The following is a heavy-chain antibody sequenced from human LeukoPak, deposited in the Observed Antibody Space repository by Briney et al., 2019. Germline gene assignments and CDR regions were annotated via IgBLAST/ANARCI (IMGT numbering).Heavy chain of an antibody. V-gene: IGHV1-8*01. CDR3: ASQDPLAGTDYYYYMDV. D-gene: IGHD6-19*01. Sequence: ASVKVSCKASGYTFTRYDINWVRQATGPGLEWMGWMNHKCGNTGDTQKFQSRVTMTRNTSISTAYIELSSMRSEDTAVYYCASQDPLAGTDYYYYMDVWGKGTTVTVSS. CDR1: GYTFTRYD. J-gene: IGHJ6*03. CDR2: MNHKCGNT.